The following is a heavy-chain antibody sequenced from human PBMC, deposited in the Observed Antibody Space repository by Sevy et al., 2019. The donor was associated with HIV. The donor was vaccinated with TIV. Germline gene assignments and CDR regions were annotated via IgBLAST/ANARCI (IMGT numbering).Heavy chain of an antibody. Sequence: ASVKVSCKASGGTFSSYGITWVRQAPGQGLEWMGRIIPIFGSANYGQTFQGRVTMTADQSTSTAYMELSSLRSDDTAVYYCARGGGLSPHHWLDPWGQGTLVTVSS. CDR1: GGTFSSYG. V-gene: IGHV1-69*13. CDR2: IIPIFGSA. CDR3: ARGGGLSPHHWLDP. J-gene: IGHJ5*02. D-gene: IGHD3-16*01.